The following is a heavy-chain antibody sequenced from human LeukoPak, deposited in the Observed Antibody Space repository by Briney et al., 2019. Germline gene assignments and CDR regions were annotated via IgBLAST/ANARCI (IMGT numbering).Heavy chain of an antibody. CDR3: ARGRSGCFDY. CDR2: ITSDGSRK. Sequence: GRSLRLSRAASGFTLRIYWMHWASQPPGKGLVWVSRITSDGSRKSYADCVKGRCTLSRAEAKCTRDLQMNSLRAGDTAVYYCARGRSGCFDYWGQGTLVTVSS. D-gene: IGHD3-10*01. V-gene: IGHV3-74*01. J-gene: IGHJ4*02. CDR1: GFTLRIYW.